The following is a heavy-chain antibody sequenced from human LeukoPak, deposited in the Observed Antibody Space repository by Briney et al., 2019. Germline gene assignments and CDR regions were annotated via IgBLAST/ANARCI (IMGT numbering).Heavy chain of an antibody. D-gene: IGHD3-3*01. Sequence: ASVKVSCKASGYTFTSYGISWVRQAPGQGLEWMGWISAYNGNTNYAQKLQGRVTMTTDTSTSTAYMELRSLRSDDTAVYYCARDPDFWSGYYYMDVWGKGTTVTVSS. CDR2: ISAYNGNT. J-gene: IGHJ6*03. CDR3: ARDPDFWSGYYYMDV. V-gene: IGHV1-18*01. CDR1: GYTFTSYG.